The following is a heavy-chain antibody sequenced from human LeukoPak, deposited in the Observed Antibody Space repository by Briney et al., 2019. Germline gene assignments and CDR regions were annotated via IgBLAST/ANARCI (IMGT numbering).Heavy chain of an antibody. J-gene: IGHJ4*02. Sequence: GGSLRLSCVGSKFTFRYYAMHWVRQAPGRGLEWVAGINGDGGGVAYADSVVGRFTISRDYAETSLYLQMNSLRPEDTALYYCARDRGGKVDTGAVEYWGQGTQVAASS. CDR3: ARDRGGKVDTGAVEY. CDR1: KFTFRYYA. D-gene: IGHD5-18*01. CDR2: INGDGGGV. V-gene: IGHV3-9*01.